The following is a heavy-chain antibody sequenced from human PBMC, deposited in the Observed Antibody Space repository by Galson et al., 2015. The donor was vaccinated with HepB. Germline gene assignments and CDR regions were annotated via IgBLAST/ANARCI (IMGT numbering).Heavy chain of an antibody. CDR1: GGTFSSYA. J-gene: IGHJ6*02. CDR2: IIPIFGTA. CDR3: ARDRLSGWSGYPHYYYGMDV. D-gene: IGHD3-3*01. V-gene: IGHV1-69*06. Sequence: SVKVSCKASGGTFSSYAISWVRQAPGQGLEWMGGIIPIFGTANYAQKFQGRVTITADKSTSTAYMELSSLRSEDTAVYYCARDRLSGWSGYPHYYYGMDVWGQGTTVTVSS.